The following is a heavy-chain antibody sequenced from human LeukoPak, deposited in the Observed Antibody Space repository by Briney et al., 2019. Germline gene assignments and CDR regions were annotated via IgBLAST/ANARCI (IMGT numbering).Heavy chain of an antibody. Sequence: GGSLRLSCAASGFTFSSYSMNWVRQAPGKGLEWVSSISSSSSYIYYADSVKGRFTISRDNAKNSLYLQMNSLRAEDTAVYYCARANSSSWHNFNYWGQGTLVTVSS. D-gene: IGHD6-13*01. J-gene: IGHJ4*02. CDR3: ARANSSSWHNFNY. V-gene: IGHV3-21*01. CDR1: GFTFSSYS. CDR2: ISSSSSYI.